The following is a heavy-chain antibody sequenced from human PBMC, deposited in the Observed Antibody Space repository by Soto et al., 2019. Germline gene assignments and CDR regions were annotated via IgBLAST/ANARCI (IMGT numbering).Heavy chain of an antibody. Sequence: SVKVSCKASGGTFSSYAISWVRQAPGQGLEWMGGIIPIFGTANYAQKFQGRVTITADESTSTAYMELSSLRSEDTAVYYCARDDFWSGLDNYYGMDVWGQGTTVTVPS. D-gene: IGHD3-3*01. CDR1: GGTFSSYA. J-gene: IGHJ6*02. V-gene: IGHV1-69*13. CDR2: IIPIFGTA. CDR3: ARDDFWSGLDNYYGMDV.